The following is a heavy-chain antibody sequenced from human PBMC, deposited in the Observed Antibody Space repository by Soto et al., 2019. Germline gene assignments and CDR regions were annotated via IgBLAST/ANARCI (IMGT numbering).Heavy chain of an antibody. J-gene: IGHJ4*02. CDR3: VNGYDLLTGYCPDY. CDR1: GFTFSTSA. D-gene: IGHD3-9*01. Sequence: GSLRLSCSASGFTFSTSAMHWVRQAPGKGLEYVSAISSNGVTTYYADSVKGRFTISRDNSKNTLYLQMSSLRAEDTAVYYCVNGYDLLTGYCPDYWGQGTLVTVSS. V-gene: IGHV3-64D*06. CDR2: ISSNGVTT.